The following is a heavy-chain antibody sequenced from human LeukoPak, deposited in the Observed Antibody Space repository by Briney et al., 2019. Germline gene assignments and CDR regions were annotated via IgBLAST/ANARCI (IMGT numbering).Heavy chain of an antibody. V-gene: IGHV3-48*03. Sequence: GGSLRLSCAASGFTFSSYEMNWVRQAPGKGLEWVSYISSSGSNIYYADSVKGRFTISRDNAKNSLYLQMNSLRAEDTAVYYCARDYGSIFDYWGQGTLVTVSS. CDR3: ARDYGSIFDY. D-gene: IGHD3-10*01. J-gene: IGHJ4*02. CDR1: GFTFSSYE. CDR2: ISSSGSNI.